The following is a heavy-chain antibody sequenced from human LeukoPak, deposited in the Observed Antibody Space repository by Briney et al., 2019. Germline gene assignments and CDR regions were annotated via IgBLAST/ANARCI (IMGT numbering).Heavy chain of an antibody. CDR2: INAGNGNT. CDR3: ARVWEMATADAFDI. D-gene: IGHD5-24*01. Sequence: ASVKVSCKASGYTFTSYAMHWVRQAPGQRLEWMGWINAGNGNTKYSQKFQGRVTITRDTSASTAYMELSSLRSEDTAVYYCARVWEMATADAFDIWGQGTMVTVSS. CDR1: GYTFTSYA. V-gene: IGHV1-3*01. J-gene: IGHJ3*02.